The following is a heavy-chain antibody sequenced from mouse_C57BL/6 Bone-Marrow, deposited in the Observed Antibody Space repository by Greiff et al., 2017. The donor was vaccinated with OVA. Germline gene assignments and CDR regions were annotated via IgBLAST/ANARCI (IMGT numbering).Heavy chain of an antibody. J-gene: IGHJ4*01. Sequence: QVQLQQPGAELVKPGASVKLSCKASGYTFTSYWMHWVKQRPGQGLEWIGMIHPNSGSTNYNEKFKSKATLTVDKSSSTAYMQLSSLTSEDSAGYYCARRGDSSGCYAMDYWGQGTSVTVSS. CDR1: GYTFTSYW. V-gene: IGHV1-64*01. CDR2: IHPNSGST. D-gene: IGHD3-2*02. CDR3: ARRGDSSGCYAMDY.